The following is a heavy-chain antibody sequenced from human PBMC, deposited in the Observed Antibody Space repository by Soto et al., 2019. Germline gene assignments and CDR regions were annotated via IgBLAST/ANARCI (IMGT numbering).Heavy chain of an antibody. V-gene: IGHV3-23*01. D-gene: IGHD3-3*01. CDR2: LSASGDST. J-gene: IGHJ3*02. CDR3: AIPAGLFLEWLPFDAFDI. Sequence: EGRLLESGGKLVQPGGSLRLSCTASEFTFSNYAMSWVRRAPGKGLEWVAGLSASGDSTYYADSLKGRFTISRDKSKTSLYLQMNSLRAEDTAVYYCAIPAGLFLEWLPFDAFDIWGQGTMVTVSS. CDR1: EFTFSNYA.